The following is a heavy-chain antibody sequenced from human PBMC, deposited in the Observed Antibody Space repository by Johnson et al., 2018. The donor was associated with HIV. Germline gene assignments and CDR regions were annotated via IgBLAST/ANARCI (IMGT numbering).Heavy chain of an antibody. CDR3: ASTRLGAFDI. D-gene: IGHD6-6*01. V-gene: IGHV3-66*01. CDR1: GFTFSDFY. Sequence: VQLVESGGTLVKPGGSLRLSCAASGFTFSDFYMSWVRQAPGTGLVWVSIIYSGGSTFYADSVKGSFTISRDNSGNTLYLQMDSLRVEDTAVYYCASTRLGAFDIWGQGTMVTVSS. CDR2: IYSGGST. J-gene: IGHJ3*02.